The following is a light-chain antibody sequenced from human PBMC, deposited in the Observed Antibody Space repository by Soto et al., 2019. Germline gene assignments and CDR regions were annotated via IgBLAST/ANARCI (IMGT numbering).Light chain of an antibody. CDR2: SNN. V-gene: IGLV1-44*01. CDR3: AGWDNALIAS. Sequence: QSVLTQPPSASGTPGQRVTISCSGSSSNIGSNTVNWYQQLPGTAPKLLIYSNNQRPSGVPDRFSGSKSGTSASLAISGLKSEDEADYYGAGWDNALIASFGGGTKLTVL. J-gene: IGLJ2*01. CDR1: SSNIGSNT.